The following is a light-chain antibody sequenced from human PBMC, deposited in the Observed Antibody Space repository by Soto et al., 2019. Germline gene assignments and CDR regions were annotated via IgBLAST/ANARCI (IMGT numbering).Light chain of an antibody. CDR3: TSYTSSSTYV. Sequence: QSALTQPASVSGSPGQSITISCTGTSSDVGGYNYVSWYQQHPGKAPKLMIYDVSNRPSGVSNRFSCPKSGNTAPLTIFWLHDEEDAYYYCTSYTSSSTYVFGTGTKLTVL. CDR2: DVS. J-gene: IGLJ1*01. CDR1: SSDVGGYNY. V-gene: IGLV2-14*01.